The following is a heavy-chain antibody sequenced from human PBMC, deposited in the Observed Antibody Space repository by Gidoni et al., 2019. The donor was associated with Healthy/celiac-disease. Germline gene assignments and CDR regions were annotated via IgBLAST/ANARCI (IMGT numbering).Heavy chain of an antibody. CDR2: INHSGST. CDR1: GGSFSGYY. CDR3: ARLPYGTPRHFDY. Sequence: QVQLQQWGAGLLKPSETLSLTCAVYGGSFSGYYWSWIRQPPGKGLEWIGEINHSGSTNYNPSLKSRVTISVDTSKNQFSLKLSSVTAADTAVYYCARLPYGTPRHFDYWGQGTLVTVSS. D-gene: IGHD1-1*01. V-gene: IGHV4-34*01. J-gene: IGHJ4*02.